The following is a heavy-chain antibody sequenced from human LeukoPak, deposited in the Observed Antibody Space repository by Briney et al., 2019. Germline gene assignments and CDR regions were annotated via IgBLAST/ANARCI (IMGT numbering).Heavy chain of an antibody. D-gene: IGHD4-11*01. CDR2: IYYSGST. V-gene: IGHV4-39*07. CDR3: ARAVRL. J-gene: IGHJ4*02. CDR1: GGSSSSSSYY. Sequence: SETLALTCTVSGGSSSSSSYYWNWIRQPPGKGLEWIGNIYYSGSTYYNPSLKSRVTISVDTSKNQFSLKLSSVTAADTAVYYCARAVRLWGQGTLVTVSS.